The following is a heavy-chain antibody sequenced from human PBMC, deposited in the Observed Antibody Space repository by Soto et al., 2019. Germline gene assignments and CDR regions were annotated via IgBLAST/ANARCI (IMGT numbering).Heavy chain of an antibody. Sequence: GGSLKLSCAASGFTFRSYGMHWVSQAPGTGLEWVEDISYDKRNKYNTDNVKDQYTIYRDNSRNKLKMKMKSLRAEDTAVYYCAKSPGGYYSFDIWGQGT. J-gene: IGHJ3*02. CDR2: ISYDKRNK. V-gene: IGHV3-30*18. D-gene: IGHD3-3*01. CDR1: GFTFRSYG. CDR3: AKSPGGYYSFDI.